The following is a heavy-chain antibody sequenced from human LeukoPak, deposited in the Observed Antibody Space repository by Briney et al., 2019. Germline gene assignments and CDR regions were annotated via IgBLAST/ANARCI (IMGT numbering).Heavy chain of an antibody. Sequence: KSGGSLRLSCAASGFTFSSYSMNWVRQAPGKGLEWVSSISSSSSYTYYADSVKGRFTISRDNAKNSLYLQMNSLRAEDTAVYYCARDSGYDLPPDYWGQGTLVTVSS. J-gene: IGHJ4*02. CDR2: ISSSSSYT. CDR1: GFTFSSYS. D-gene: IGHD5-12*01. CDR3: ARDSGYDLPPDY. V-gene: IGHV3-21*01.